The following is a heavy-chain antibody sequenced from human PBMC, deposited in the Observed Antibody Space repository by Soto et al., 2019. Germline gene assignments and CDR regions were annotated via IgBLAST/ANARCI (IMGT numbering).Heavy chain of an antibody. Sequence: PGGSLRLSCAASGFTFSSYWMHWVRHAPGKGLVWVSRINSDGSSTSYADSVKGRFTISRDNAKNTLYLQMNSLRAEDTAVYYCARGTYCSSTSCYTGLDYYYGMDVWGQGTTVTVSS. D-gene: IGHD2-2*02. CDR2: INSDGSST. CDR3: ARGTYCSSTSCYTGLDYYYGMDV. V-gene: IGHV3-74*01. CDR1: GFTFSSYW. J-gene: IGHJ6*02.